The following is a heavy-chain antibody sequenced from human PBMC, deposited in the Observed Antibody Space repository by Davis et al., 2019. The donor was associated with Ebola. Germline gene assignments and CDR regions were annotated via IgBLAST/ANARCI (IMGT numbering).Heavy chain of an antibody. CDR1: GGSVSSGSYY. CDR3: ARAAEYSSSWGHYYYYGMDV. D-gene: IGHD6-13*01. J-gene: IGHJ6*02. V-gene: IGHV4-61*01. CDR2: IYYSGST. Sequence: MPSETLSLTCTVSGGSVSSGSYYWSWIRQPPGKGLEWIGYIYYSGSTNYNPSLKSRVTISVDTSKNQFSLKLSSVTAADTAVYYCARAAEYSSSWGHYYYYGMDVWGQGTTVTVSS.